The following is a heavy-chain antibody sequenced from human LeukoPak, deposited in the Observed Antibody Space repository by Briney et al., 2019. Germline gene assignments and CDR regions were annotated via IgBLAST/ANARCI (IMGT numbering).Heavy chain of an antibody. CDR2: INTNTGTP. J-gene: IGHJ6*02. Sequence: ASVKVSCKASGYTLTRHAMNWVRQAPGQGLEWVGWINTNTGTPSYAQGFKGRFVISLDTSVSTAYLQISSLKAEDTAVYYCARDGGSYTGLDVWGRGTTVTVSS. V-gene: IGHV7-4-1*02. CDR3: ARDGGSYTGLDV. D-gene: IGHD1-26*01. CDR1: GYTLTRHA.